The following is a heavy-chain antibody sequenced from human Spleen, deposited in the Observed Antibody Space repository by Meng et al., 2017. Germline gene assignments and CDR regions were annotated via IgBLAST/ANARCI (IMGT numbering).Heavy chain of an antibody. V-gene: IGHV3-15*01. CDR3: THGHLAGTFFDY. Sequence: GESLKISCTVSGFTFSGAWMSWVRQAPGKGLEWVSRIKSKRDGETKGYAAPVKGRFTISRDDSENTVYLQMNSLKAEDTAVYYCTHGHLAGTFFDYWSQGILVTVSS. J-gene: IGHJ4*02. CDR1: GFTFSGAW. D-gene: IGHD1-1*01. CDR2: IKSKRDGETK.